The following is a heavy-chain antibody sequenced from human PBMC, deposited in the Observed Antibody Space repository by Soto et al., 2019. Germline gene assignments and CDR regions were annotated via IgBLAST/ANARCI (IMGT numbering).Heavy chain of an antibody. D-gene: IGHD2-8*02. CDR3: ARHTWWHFD. CDR2: IKRDGLEK. J-gene: IGHJ4*02. V-gene: IGHV3-7*04. CDR1: GFTVKDYS. Sequence: EVQLVESGGDLVRPGGSLRLSCEASGFTVKDYSMTWMRQAPGRGPEWVANIKRDGLEKYYAESVRGRFVISRDDAKKSLYLQLNSLRVEDTAVYYCARHTWWHFDWGQGTLVTVSS.